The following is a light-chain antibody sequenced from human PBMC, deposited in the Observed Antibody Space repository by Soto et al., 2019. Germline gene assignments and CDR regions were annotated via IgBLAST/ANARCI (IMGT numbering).Light chain of an antibody. CDR3: QQYKEYVT. CDR2: GAS. V-gene: IGKV3D-15*01. J-gene: IGKJ4*01. CDR1: QSVGTT. Sequence: EIVMTQFPDSLYVSPGESATLSCRASQSVGTTLAWYQQKPGQAPRLLIYGASTRASGCPPRFRGSGSGTDFTLNINYLRSEDIAVYFCQQYKEYVTFGGGTKVEV.